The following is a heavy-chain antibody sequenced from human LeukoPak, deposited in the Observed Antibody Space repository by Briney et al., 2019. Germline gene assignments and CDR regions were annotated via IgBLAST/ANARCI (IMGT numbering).Heavy chain of an antibody. J-gene: IGHJ4*02. V-gene: IGHV1-2*04. CDR2: INPNSGGT. Sequence: ASVKVSCKASGYTFTGYYMHWVRQAPGPGLEWMGWINPNSGGTNYAQQFQGWRTMTRDTSISTAYMELSRLRSDDTAVYYCAMSIVGATPFDYWGQGTLVTVSS. CDR3: AMSIVGATPFDY. CDR1: GYTFTGYY. D-gene: IGHD1-26*01.